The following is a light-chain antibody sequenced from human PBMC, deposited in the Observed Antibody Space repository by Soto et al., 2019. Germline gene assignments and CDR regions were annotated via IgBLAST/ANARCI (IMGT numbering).Light chain of an antibody. Sequence: SYVLTQPPSVSVAPGQTARITCGGNNIGSQDVFWYQQKAGQAPVLVVYEDSDRPSGTPERFSGSNSETTATLTISRVEAGDEADYYCQVWDRNSDHWVFGGGTKVTVL. CDR3: QVWDRNSDHWV. V-gene: IGLV3-21*02. CDR1: NIGSQD. CDR2: EDS. J-gene: IGLJ3*02.